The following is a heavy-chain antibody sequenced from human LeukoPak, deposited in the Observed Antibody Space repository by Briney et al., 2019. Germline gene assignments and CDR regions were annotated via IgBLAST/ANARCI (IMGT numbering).Heavy chain of an antibody. Sequence: SETLSLTCAVYGGSFSGYYWSWIRQPPGKGLEWIGEINHSGSTNYNPSLKSRVTISVDTSKNQFSLRLSSVTAADTAVYYCARVLIAAAGTGFDYWGQGTLVTVSS. CDR1: GGSFSGYY. J-gene: IGHJ4*02. CDR2: INHSGST. CDR3: ARVLIAAAGTGFDY. D-gene: IGHD6-13*01. V-gene: IGHV4-34*01.